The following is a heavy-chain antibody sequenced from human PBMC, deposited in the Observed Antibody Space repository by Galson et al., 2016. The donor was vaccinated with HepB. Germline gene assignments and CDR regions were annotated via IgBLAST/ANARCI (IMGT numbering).Heavy chain of an antibody. V-gene: IGHV6-1*01. CDR2: TYYRSKWYN. CDR1: GDSVSSNSAT. CDR3: ARVRSGYSGYANPYYYGMDV. D-gene: IGHD5-12*01. Sequence: CAISGDSVSSNSATWTWIRRSPSRGLEWLGRTYYRSKWYNDYALSVKSRITINPDTSKNQFSLQLNSVTPEDTAVYYCARVRSGYSGYANPYYYGMDVWGQGTTVTVS. J-gene: IGHJ6*02.